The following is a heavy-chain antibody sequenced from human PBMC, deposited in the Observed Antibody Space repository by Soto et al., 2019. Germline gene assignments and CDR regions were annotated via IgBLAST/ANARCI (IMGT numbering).Heavy chain of an antibody. CDR2: ISSSSSYI. CDR3: ARDLAITVTGPYFDY. J-gene: IGHJ4*02. V-gene: IGHV3-21*01. D-gene: IGHD6-19*01. CDR1: VFIFSSYS. Sequence: EVQLVESGGGLVKPGGSLRLSCAASVFIFSSYSMNWVRQAPAKGLEWVSSISSSSSYIYYADSVKGRFTISRDNAKNSLYLQMNSLRAEDTAVYYCARDLAITVTGPYFDYWGQGTLVTVSS.